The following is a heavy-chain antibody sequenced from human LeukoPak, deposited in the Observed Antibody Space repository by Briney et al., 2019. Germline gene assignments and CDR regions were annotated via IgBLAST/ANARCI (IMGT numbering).Heavy chain of an antibody. CDR1: GFTFSSYE. J-gene: IGHJ3*02. Sequence: GGSLRLSCAASGFTFSSYEMNWVRQAPGKGLEWVSYISSSGSTIYYADSVEGRFTISRDNAKNSLYLQMNSLRAEDTAVYYCARAAFEAFDIWGQGTMVTVSS. D-gene: IGHD2-2*01. CDR2: ISSSGSTI. CDR3: ARAAFEAFDI. V-gene: IGHV3-48*03.